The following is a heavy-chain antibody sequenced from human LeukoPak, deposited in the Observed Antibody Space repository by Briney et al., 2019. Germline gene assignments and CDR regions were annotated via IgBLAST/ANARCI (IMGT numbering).Heavy chain of an antibody. D-gene: IGHD3-22*01. V-gene: IGHV3-53*01. CDR2: IYTDGST. CDR3: ARSDYYDSSGYYYYYYGMDV. Sequence: PGGSLRLSCAASGIAVSSNYMAWVRQAPGKGLEWVSGIYTDGSTYYADSVKGRFTISRDNSKNTLYLQMNSLRAEDTAVYYCARSDYYDSSGYYYYYYGMDVWGQGTTVTVSS. J-gene: IGHJ6*02. CDR1: GIAVSSNY.